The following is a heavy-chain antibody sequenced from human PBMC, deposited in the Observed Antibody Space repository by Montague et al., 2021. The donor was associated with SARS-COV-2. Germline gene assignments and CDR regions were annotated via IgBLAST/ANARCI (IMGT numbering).Heavy chain of an antibody. CDR3: ARIPTGGSYYDYYHCGMEV. J-gene: IGHJ6*02. V-gene: IGHV2-70*01. CDR2: IDWDDDK. CDR1: GFSLSTSGMC. D-gene: IGHD1-26*01. Sequence: PALVKPTQTLTLTCTFSGFSLSTSGMCVSWIRQPPGKALEWLALIDWDDDKYYSTSLKTRLTISKDTSKNQVVLTMTNMDPVDTATYYCARIPTGGSYYDYYHCGMEVWGQGTPVPV.